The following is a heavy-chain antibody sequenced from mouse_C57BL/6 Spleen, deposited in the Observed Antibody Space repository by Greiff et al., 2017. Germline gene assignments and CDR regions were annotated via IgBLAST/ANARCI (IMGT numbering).Heavy chain of an antibody. J-gene: IGHJ1*03. D-gene: IGHD1-1*01. CDR2: ISGGGGNT. Sequence: ESGGGLVKPGGSLKLSCAASGFTFSSYTMSWVRQTPEKRLEWVATISGGGGNTYYPDSVKGRFTISRDNAKNTLYLQMSSLRSEDTALYYCARHYYGSSYVWYFDVWGTGTTVTVSS. V-gene: IGHV5-9*01. CDR1: GFTFSSYT. CDR3: ARHYYGSSYVWYFDV.